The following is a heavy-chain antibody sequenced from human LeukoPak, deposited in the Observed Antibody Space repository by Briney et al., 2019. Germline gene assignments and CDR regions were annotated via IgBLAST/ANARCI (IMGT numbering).Heavy chain of an antibody. V-gene: IGHV3-20*01. CDR2: INWNGGST. CDR1: GFTFDDYG. J-gene: IGHJ5*01. D-gene: IGHD2-21*02. Sequence: GGSLRLSCAASGFTFDDYGMSWVRQAPGRGLEWVSGINWNGGSTGYADSVKGRFTISRDNSRNSVFLQMNSLRPEDTALYHCAKEVDCPSDCLFFHSWGQGTLVTVSS. CDR3: AKEVDCPSDCLFFHS.